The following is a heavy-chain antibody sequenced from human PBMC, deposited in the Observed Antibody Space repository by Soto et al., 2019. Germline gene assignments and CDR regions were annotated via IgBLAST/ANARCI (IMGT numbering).Heavy chain of an antibody. CDR2: IIPIFGTA. CDR3: ARGVVGWGSHAFDI. CDR1: GGTFSSYA. Sequence: ASVKVSCKASGGTFSSYAISWVRQAPGQGLEWMGGIIPIFGTANYAQKFQGRVTITADESTSTAYMELSSLRSEDTAVYYCARGVVGWGSHAFDIWGQGTMVTVSS. D-gene: IGHD2-15*01. V-gene: IGHV1-69*13. J-gene: IGHJ3*02.